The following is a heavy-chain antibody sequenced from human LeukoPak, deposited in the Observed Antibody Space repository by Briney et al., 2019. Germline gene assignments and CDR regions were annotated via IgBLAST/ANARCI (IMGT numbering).Heavy chain of an antibody. CDR2: IWYDGDNK. Sequence: GRSLRLSCAASGFTFSSYGMHWVRQAPGKGLEWVAVIWYDGDNKYYADSVKGRFTISRDNSKNTLYLQMNSLRAEDTAVYYCARDRGIAVAFYYYYYGMDVWGQGTTVTVSS. CDR3: ARDRGIAVAFYYYYYGMDV. CDR1: GFTFSSYG. D-gene: IGHD6-19*01. V-gene: IGHV3-33*01. J-gene: IGHJ6*02.